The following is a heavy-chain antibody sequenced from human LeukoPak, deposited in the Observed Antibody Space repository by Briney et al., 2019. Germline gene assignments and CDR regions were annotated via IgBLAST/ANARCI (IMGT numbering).Heavy chain of an antibody. CDR3: ARDSGTTGEVKFDP. D-gene: IGHD3-10*01. J-gene: IGHJ5*02. Sequence: PSETLSLTCAVYGGSFSGYYWSWIRQPPGKGLEWIGEINHSGSITYNPSLKSRVSMSVDTSKNQFSLKLSSVTAADTAVYYCARDSGTTGEVKFDPWGQGTLVTVSS. V-gene: IGHV4-34*01. CDR1: GGSFSGYY. CDR2: INHSGSI.